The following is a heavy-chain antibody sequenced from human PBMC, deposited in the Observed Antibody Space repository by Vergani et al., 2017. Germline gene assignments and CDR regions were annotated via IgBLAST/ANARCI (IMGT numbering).Heavy chain of an antibody. D-gene: IGHD4-17*01. Sequence: EVQLVESGGGLVQPGGSLRLSCAASGFTVSSNYMSWVRQAPGKGLEWVSVIYSGGSTYYADSVKGRFTISRDNSKNTQYLQMNSLRAEDTAVYYCAREGDYGDYVFDYWGQGTLVTVSS. J-gene: IGHJ4*02. CDR1: GFTVSSNY. CDR3: AREGDYGDYVFDY. CDR2: IYSGGST. V-gene: IGHV3-66*02.